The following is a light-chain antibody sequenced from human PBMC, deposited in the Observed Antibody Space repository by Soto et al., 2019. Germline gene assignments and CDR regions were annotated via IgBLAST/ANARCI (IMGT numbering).Light chain of an antibody. CDR1: QSVSSKF. CDR2: GAS. CDR3: QQYGSSGT. Sequence: EIVLTQSPGTLSLSPGERAALSCRASQSVSSKFLAWYQQKPGQAPRLLIYGASNRATGIPDRFSGSGSGTDFTLTISRLEPEDFAVYYCQQYGSSGTFGQGTKVDIK. V-gene: IGKV3-20*01. J-gene: IGKJ1*01.